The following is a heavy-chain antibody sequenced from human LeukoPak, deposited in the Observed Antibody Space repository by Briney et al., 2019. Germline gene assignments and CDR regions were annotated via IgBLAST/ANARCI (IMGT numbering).Heavy chain of an antibody. CDR1: GASISSSNHY. CDR2: FSYSGTT. V-gene: IGHV4-39*01. CDR3: VRHRRDAHNLPYYFDY. Sequence: SETLSLTCTVSGASISSSNHYWGWIRQPPGKELQWIASFSYSGTTFYNTSLKSRVTISVDTSKNQFSLKQSSVTAADTAVYYCVRHRRDAHNLPYYFDYWGHGTLVTVSS. J-gene: IGHJ4*01. D-gene: IGHD1-1*01.